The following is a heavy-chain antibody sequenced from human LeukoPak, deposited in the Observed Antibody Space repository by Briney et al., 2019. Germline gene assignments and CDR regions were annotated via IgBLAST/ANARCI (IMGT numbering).Heavy chain of an antibody. CDR2: INPNSGGT. CDR3: ARDLVLGGYCSGGSCYPQDY. V-gene: IGHV1-2*02. J-gene: IGHJ4*02. Sequence: ASVKVSCKATGYTFTGYYMHWVRQAPGQGLEWMGWINPNSGGTNYAQKLQGRVTMTTDTSTSTAYMELRSLRSDDTAVYYCARDLVLGGYCSGGSCYPQDYWGQGTLVTVSS. D-gene: IGHD2-15*01. CDR1: GYTFTGYY.